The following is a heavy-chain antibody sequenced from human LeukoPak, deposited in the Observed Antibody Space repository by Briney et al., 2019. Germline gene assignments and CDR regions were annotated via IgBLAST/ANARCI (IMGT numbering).Heavy chain of an antibody. CDR1: GFTFSSYG. D-gene: IGHD3-16*01. J-gene: IGHJ4*02. V-gene: IGHV3-30*02. CDR2: IRYDGSNK. CDR3: AKDGGLLGDDADYFGY. Sequence: PGESLRLSCAASGFTFSSYGMHWVRQAPGQGLEWVAFIRYDGSNKYYEDSVKGRFTISRDNSKNSLYLQMNSLRAEDTAVYYCAKDGGLLGDDADYFGYRGQGTLVTVSS.